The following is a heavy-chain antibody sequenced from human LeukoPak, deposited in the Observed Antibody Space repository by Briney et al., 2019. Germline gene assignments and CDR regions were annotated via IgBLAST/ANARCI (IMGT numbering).Heavy chain of an antibody. Sequence: ASVKVSCKASGYTFTSYYMHWVRQAPGQGLEWMGWMNPNSGNTGYAQKFQGRVTMTRNTSISTAYMELSSLRSEDTAVYYCARWWRCGGCSPNYYYYYMDVWGKGTTVTISS. J-gene: IGHJ6*03. V-gene: IGHV1-8*02. CDR2: MNPNSGNT. D-gene: IGHD2-15*01. CDR3: ARWWRCGGCSPNYYYYYMDV. CDR1: GYTFTSYY.